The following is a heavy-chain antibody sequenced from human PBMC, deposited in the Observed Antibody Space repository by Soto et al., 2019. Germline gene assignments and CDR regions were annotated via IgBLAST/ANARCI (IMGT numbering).Heavy chain of an antibody. CDR1: GGSISSDY. CDR3: ARGVGRSSWTSFDS. D-gene: IGHD6-13*01. J-gene: IGHJ4*02. V-gene: IGHV4-4*07. CDR2: IYISENT. Sequence: SENLSLTCTVSGGSISSDYWSWIRQPAGKGLEWIGRIYISENTHYNPSLRSRVSMSLDTSKNQLSLNLSSVTAADTAVYYCARGVGRSSWTSFDSSCQGTFLTVSS.